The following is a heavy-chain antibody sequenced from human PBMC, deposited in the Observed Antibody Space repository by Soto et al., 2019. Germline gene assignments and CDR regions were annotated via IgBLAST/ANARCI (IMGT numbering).Heavy chain of an antibody. CDR2: INPNSGGR. Sequence: ASVKVSCKVSGYSFTGYFMHWVRQAPGQGLEWMGWINPNSGGRNFAQKFQGRVTMTRGTSINTAYVQLSRLTSDDTAVYYCARWVGASNWFDPWGQGTLVTVSS. D-gene: IGHD1-26*01. CDR1: GYSFTGYF. J-gene: IGHJ5*02. V-gene: IGHV1-2*02. CDR3: ARWVGASNWFDP.